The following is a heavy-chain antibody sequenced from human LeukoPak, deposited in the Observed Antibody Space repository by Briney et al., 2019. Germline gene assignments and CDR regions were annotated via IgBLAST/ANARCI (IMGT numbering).Heavy chain of an antibody. CDR2: IKQDGSEK. CDR1: GFTFSSYW. CDR3: ARDRRFLEFGP. D-gene: IGHD3-3*01. V-gene: IGHV3-7*01. Sequence: GSLRLSSAASGFTFSSYWMSWVRQAPGKGLEWVANIKQDGSEKYYVDSVKGRFTISRDNAKNSLYLQMNSLRAEDTAVYYCARDRRFLEFGPWGQGTLVTVSS. J-gene: IGHJ5*02.